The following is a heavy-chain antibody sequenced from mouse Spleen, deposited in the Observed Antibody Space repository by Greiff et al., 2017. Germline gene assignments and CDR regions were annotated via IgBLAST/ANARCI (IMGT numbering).Heavy chain of an antibody. J-gene: IGHJ4*01. CDR2: IDPSDSET. CDR3: ARELGPFYAMDY. Sequence: QVQLQQPGAELVRPGSSVKLSCKASGYTFTSYWMHWVKQRPIQGLEWIGNIDPSDSETHYNQKFKDKATLTVDKSSSTAYMQLSSLTSEDTAVYYCARELGPFYAMDYWGQGTSVTVSS. D-gene: IGHD4-1*01. V-gene: IGHV1-52*01. CDR1: GYTFTSYW.